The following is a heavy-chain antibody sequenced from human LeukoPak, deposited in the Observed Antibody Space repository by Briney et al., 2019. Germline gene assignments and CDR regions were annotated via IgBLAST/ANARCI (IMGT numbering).Heavy chain of an antibody. CDR1: GFTFSSYA. CDR3: ARERGVYCSSTSCYFGRAFDY. V-gene: IGHV3-30*04. J-gene: IGHJ4*02. Sequence: GGSLILSCAASGFTFSSYAMHWVRQAPGKGLEWVAVISYDGSNKYYADSVKGRFTISRDNSKNTLYLQMNSLRAEDTAVYYCARERGVYCSSTSCYFGRAFDYWGQGTLVTVSS. D-gene: IGHD2-2*01. CDR2: ISYDGSNK.